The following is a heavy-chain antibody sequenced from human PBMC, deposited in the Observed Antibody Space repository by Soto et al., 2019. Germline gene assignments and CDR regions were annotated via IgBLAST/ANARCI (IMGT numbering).Heavy chain of an antibody. CDR1: GYTFTSFY. CDR3: ARDGNSASYNY. V-gene: IGHV1-46*01. Sequence: VKVSCKASGYTFTSFYLHWVRQAPGQGLEWVGIINPTDGTTDYAQKFQGRVTMTRDTSTSTVYMEVSSLRSDDTAVYYCARDGNSASYNYWGQGTLVTVSS. D-gene: IGHD1-26*01. J-gene: IGHJ4*02. CDR2: INPTDGTT.